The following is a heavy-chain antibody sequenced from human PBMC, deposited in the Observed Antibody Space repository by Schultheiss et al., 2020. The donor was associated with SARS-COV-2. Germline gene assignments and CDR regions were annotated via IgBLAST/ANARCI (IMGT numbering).Heavy chain of an antibody. D-gene: IGHD6-6*01. CDR3: ARGRSITARPDWFDP. CDR1: GFTFSNAW. J-gene: IGHJ5*02. Sequence: GGSLRLSCAASGFTFSNAWMSWVRQAPGKGLEWVAVIWYDGSNKYYADSVKGRFTISRDNSKNTLYLQMNSLRAEDTAVYYCARGRSITARPDWFDPWGQGTLVTVSS. CDR2: IWYDGSNK. V-gene: IGHV3-33*08.